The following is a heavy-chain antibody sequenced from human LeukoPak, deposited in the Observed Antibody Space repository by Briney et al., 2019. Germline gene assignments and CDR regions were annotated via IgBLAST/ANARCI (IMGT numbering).Heavy chain of an antibody. Sequence: ASVKVSCKASGGTFSSYAISWVRQAPGQGLEWMGRIIPIFGTANYAQKFQGRVTITTDESTSTAYMELSSLRSEDTAVYYCARTRLNWSDPPDYWGQGTLVTVSS. CDR3: ARTRLNWSDPPDY. CDR2: IIPIFGTA. CDR1: GGTFSSYA. J-gene: IGHJ4*02. D-gene: IGHD1-1*01. V-gene: IGHV1-69*05.